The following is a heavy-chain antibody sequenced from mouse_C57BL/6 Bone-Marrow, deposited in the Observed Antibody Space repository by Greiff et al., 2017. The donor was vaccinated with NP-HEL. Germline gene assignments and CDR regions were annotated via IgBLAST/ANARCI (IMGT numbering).Heavy chain of an antibody. Sequence: QVQLQQPGAELVKPGASVKLSCKASGYTFTSYWMHWVKQRPGRGLEWIGRIDPDSGGTKYNEKFKSKATLTVDKPSSTAYMQLSSLTSEDSADYSCARREGDYYGSSYDAMDYWGQGTSVTVSS. D-gene: IGHD1-1*01. CDR2: IDPDSGGT. V-gene: IGHV1-72*01. CDR1: GYTFTSYW. J-gene: IGHJ4*01. CDR3: ARREGDYYGSSYDAMDY.